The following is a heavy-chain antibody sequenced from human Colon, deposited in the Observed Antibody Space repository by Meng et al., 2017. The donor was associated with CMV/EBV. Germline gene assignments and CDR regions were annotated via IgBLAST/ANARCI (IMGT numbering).Heavy chain of an antibody. CDR1: GGSISSYY. J-gene: IGHJ4*02. CDR3: ARDTGLRRFDY. D-gene: IGHD2-8*02. CDR2: IYHNGIT. V-gene: IGHV4-59*01. Sequence: SETLSLTCTVSGGSISSYYWSWIRQPPGKGLEWIGHIYHNGITNYNPSLKSRATISVDTSKNQHSLKLSSVTAADTAVYYCARDTGLRRFDYWGQGTLVTVSS.